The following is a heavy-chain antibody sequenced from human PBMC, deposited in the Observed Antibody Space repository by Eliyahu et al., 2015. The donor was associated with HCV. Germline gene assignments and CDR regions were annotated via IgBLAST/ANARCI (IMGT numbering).Heavy chain of an antibody. CDR3: AKDGGPTFGMDV. CDR2: TSGDGSKK. V-gene: IGHV3-30*18. CDR1: GFTFRNFG. Sequence: QVHLVESGGGVVQPGRSLRLSCVTSGFTFRNFGMHWVRQAPGKGLEWVAVTSGDGSKKSYVNLVKGRFTISRDNSRKTLYLQMDSLRGEDTAVYYCAKDGGPTFGMDVWGQGTTVIVS. D-gene: IGHD2/OR15-2a*01. J-gene: IGHJ6*02.